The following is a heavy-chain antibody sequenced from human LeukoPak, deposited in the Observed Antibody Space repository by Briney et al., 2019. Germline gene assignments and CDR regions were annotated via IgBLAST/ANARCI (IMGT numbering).Heavy chain of an antibody. J-gene: IGHJ4*02. CDR3: ARGVLWGLFDY. V-gene: IGHV4-34*01. Sequence: SETLSLTCAVYGGSFSGYYWSWIRQPPGKELEWIGEINHSGSTNYNPSLKSRVTISVDTSKNQFSLKLSSVTAADTAVYYCARGVLWGLFDYWGQGTLVTVSS. CDR1: GGSFSGYY. CDR2: INHSGST. D-gene: IGHD3-16*01.